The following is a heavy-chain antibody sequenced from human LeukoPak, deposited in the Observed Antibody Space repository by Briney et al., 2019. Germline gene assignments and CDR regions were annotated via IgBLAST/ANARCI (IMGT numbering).Heavy chain of an antibody. CDR2: ISGSGGST. J-gene: IGHJ4*02. CDR1: GFTFSSYA. CDR3: AKVNDLGDFDY. V-gene: IGHV3-23*01. D-gene: IGHD1-1*01. Sequence: GGSLRLSCAASGFTFSSYAMSWVRQAPGKGLEWVSAISGSGGSTYCADSVKSRFTISRDNSKNTLYLQMNSLRAEDTAVYYCAKVNDLGDFDYWGQGTLVTVSS.